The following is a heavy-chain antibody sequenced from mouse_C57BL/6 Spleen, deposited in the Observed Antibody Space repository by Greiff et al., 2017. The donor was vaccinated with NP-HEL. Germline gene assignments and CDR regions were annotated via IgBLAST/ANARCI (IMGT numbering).Heavy chain of an antibody. CDR2: IYPGDGDT. D-gene: IGHD1-1*01. CDR1: GYAFSSYW. Sequence: VQLQQSGAELVKPGASVKISCKASGYAFSSYWMNWVKQRPGKGLEWIGQIYPGDGDTNYNGKFKGKATLTADKSSSTAYMQLSSLTSEDSAVYFCAREGVTTVVPFDYWGQGTTLTVSS. J-gene: IGHJ2*01. V-gene: IGHV1-80*01. CDR3: AREGVTTVVPFDY.